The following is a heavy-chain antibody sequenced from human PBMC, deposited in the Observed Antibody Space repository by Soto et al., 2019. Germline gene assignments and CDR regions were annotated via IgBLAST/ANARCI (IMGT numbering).Heavy chain of an antibody. CDR3: ARGGNSGWGYYYYGMDV. J-gene: IGHJ6*02. Sequence: SETLSLTCAVYGGSFSGYYWSWIRQPPGKGLEWIGEINHSGSTNYNPSLKSRVTISVDTSKNQFSLKLSSVTAADTAVYYCARGGNSGWGYYYYGMDVWGQGTTVTVSS. CDR2: INHSGST. V-gene: IGHV4-34*01. D-gene: IGHD6-19*01. CDR1: GGSFSGYY.